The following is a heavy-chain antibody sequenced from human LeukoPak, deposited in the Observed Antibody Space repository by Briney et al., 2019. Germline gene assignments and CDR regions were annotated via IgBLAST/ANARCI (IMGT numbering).Heavy chain of an antibody. D-gene: IGHD6-19*01. CDR3: ARVVEYSSGWYDPFDY. CDR2: INTNTGNP. V-gene: IGHV7-4-1*02. CDR1: GYSFTSYA. Sequence: ASVKVSCKASGYSFTSYAMNWVRQAPGQGLEWMGWINTNTGNPTYAQGFTGRCVFSLDTSVSTAYLQISSLKAEDTAVYSCARVVEYSSGWYDPFDYWGQGTLVTVSS. J-gene: IGHJ4*02.